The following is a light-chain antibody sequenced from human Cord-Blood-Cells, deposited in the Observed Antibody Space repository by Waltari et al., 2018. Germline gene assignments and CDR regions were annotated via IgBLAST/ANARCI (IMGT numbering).Light chain of an antibody. CDR2: GAS. CDR1: QSLSSN. Sequence: EIVMTQSPATLSASPEERATISCRASQSLSSNLAWYQQKPGQAPRLLIYGASTRATGIPSRFSGSGSGTEFTLTISSLQSEDFAVYYCQQYNNWPPAFGQGTKVEIK. J-gene: IGKJ1*01. CDR3: QQYNNWPPA. V-gene: IGKV3-15*01.